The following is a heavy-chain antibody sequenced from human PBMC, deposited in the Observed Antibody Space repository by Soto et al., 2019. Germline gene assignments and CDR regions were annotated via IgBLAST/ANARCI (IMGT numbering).Heavy chain of an antibody. D-gene: IGHD2-2*01. CDR3: ARDTGLGYCISTSCSPNRGFDY. CDR1: GGSISSGDYY. V-gene: IGHV4-30-4*01. J-gene: IGHJ4*02. Sequence: PSETLSLTCTVSGGSISSGDYYWSWIRQPPGKGLEWIGYIYYSGSTYYNPSLKSRVTISVDTSKNQFSLKLSSVTAADTAVYYCARDTGLGYCISTSCSPNRGFDYWGQGTLVTVSS. CDR2: IYYSGST.